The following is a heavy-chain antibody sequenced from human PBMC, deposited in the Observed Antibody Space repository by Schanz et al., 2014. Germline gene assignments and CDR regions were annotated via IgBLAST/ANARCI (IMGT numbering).Heavy chain of an antibody. J-gene: IGHJ4*02. Sequence: DVQLLESGGGLVQPGESLRLSCAASGFTFTTYAMTWVRQAPGKGLEWVSNISPTGSSTYYADSVKGRFTISRDNSRKTLYLQMNSLRADDTAVYYCAKDHAGSDILTALGNWGQGTLVTVSS. CDR2: ISPTGSST. V-gene: IGHV3-23*01. CDR1: GFTFTTYA. D-gene: IGHD3-9*01. CDR3: AKDHAGSDILTALGN.